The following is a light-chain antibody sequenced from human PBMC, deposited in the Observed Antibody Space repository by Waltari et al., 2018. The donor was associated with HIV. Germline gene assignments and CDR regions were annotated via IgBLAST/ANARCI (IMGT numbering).Light chain of an antibody. V-gene: IGLV3-25*03. Sequence: SYELRQPPSVSVSPGQTARITCSGDALPDQYVYWYQQKPGQAPRRVIFKDSERPSGIPERFSGASSGTTVTLTVTGVQAEDEADYYCQSVDSSATYWVFGGGTKLTVL. CDR1: ALPDQY. CDR2: KDS. J-gene: IGLJ3*02. CDR3: QSVDSSATYWV.